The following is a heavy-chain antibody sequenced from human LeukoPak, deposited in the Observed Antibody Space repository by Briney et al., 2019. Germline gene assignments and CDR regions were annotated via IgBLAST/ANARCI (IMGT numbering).Heavy chain of an antibody. V-gene: IGHV4-39*02. CDR1: GASISGFTYY. CDR2: VYYSGST. D-gene: IGHD1-1*01. Sequence: ASETLSLTCIVSGASISGFTYYWGWVRQPPGKGLEWIGSVYYSGSTYYSPSLKSRVTISIDTSKNHFSLNLRSVTAADTAVYFCASGRNLDCFDIWGQGTLVTASS. J-gene: IGHJ3*02. CDR3: ASGRNLDCFDI.